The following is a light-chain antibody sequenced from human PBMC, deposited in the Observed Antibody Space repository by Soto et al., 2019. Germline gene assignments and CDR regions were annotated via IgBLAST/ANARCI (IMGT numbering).Light chain of an antibody. CDR1: QSVSSN. J-gene: IGKJ1*01. Sequence: EIVMTQSPATLSVSPGERATLSCRASQSVSSNLAWYQQKPGQAPRLLVYGASTRATGIPARFSGSGSATEFTLTLSSLQSEDFAVYYCQQYNNWPPWTFGQGTKVEIK. CDR2: GAS. CDR3: QQYNNWPPWT. V-gene: IGKV3-15*01.